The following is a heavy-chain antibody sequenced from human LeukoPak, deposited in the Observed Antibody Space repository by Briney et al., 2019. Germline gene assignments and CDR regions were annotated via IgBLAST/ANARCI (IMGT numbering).Heavy chain of an antibody. J-gene: IGHJ4*02. Sequence: GGSLRLSCAASGFTFSSYGMHWVRQALGKGLEWVAVIWYDGSNKYYADSVKGRFTISRDNSKNTLYLQMNSLRAEDTAVYYCAKFVDSSSSGDFDYWGQGTLVTVSS. CDR3: AKFVDSSSSGDFDY. V-gene: IGHV3-33*06. CDR1: GFTFSSYG. CDR2: IWYDGSNK. D-gene: IGHD6-6*01.